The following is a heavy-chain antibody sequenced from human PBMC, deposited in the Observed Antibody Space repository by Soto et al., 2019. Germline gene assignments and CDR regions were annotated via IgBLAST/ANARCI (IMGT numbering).Heavy chain of an antibody. CDR3: ARDNGGNSALDK. CDR2: IDYSGST. Sequence: SETLSLTCTVSGGPVRTGVYFWAWIRQRPGKGLEWIGYIDYSGSTIYNPSLESRLIMSVDTSKNQFSLKMSSVTAADTAVYYCARDNGGNSALDKWGQGTLVTVS. J-gene: IGHJ4*02. V-gene: IGHV4-31*03. CDR1: GGPVRTGVYF. D-gene: IGHD2-21*01.